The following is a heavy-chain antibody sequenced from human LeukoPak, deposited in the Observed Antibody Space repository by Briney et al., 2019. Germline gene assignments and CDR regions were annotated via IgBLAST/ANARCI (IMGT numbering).Heavy chain of an antibody. Sequence: GGSLRLSCAASGFTVSSNYMSWVRQAPGKGLEWVSAISGSGGSTYYADSVKGRFTIPRDNSKNTLYLQMNSLRAEDTAVYYCAKDGSPMVRGVRGNYMDVWGKGTTVTISS. CDR2: ISGSGGST. CDR1: GFTVSSNY. V-gene: IGHV3-23*01. D-gene: IGHD3-10*01. J-gene: IGHJ6*03. CDR3: AKDGSPMVRGVRGNYMDV.